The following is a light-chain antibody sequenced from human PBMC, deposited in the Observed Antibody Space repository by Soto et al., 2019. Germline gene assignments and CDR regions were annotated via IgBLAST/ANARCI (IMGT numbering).Light chain of an antibody. CDR1: QSLTSRH. CDR3: QHYYSSPLT. J-gene: IGKJ4*02. CDR2: GAS. Sequence: EIVLTQSLGTLSLSPGERATLSCRASQSLTSRHLAWYQQTPGQAPRLLIYGASNSASGIPDRFSGSGSGTDFTLTISRLESEDFAVYYCQHYYSSPLTFGGGTKVDIK. V-gene: IGKV3-20*01.